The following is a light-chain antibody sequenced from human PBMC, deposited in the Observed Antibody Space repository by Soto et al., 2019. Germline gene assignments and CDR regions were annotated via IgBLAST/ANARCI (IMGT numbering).Light chain of an antibody. CDR2: DVS. J-gene: IGLJ3*02. V-gene: IGLV2-11*01. Sequence: QSALTQPRSVSGSPGQSVTISCTGTSSDVGGYNYVSWYQQHPGKAPKLMIYDVSKWPSGVPDRFSGSKSGNTASLTISGLKAEDEADYYCCLYAGNSLWVFGGGTKLTVL. CDR1: SSDVGGYNY. CDR3: CLYAGNSLWV.